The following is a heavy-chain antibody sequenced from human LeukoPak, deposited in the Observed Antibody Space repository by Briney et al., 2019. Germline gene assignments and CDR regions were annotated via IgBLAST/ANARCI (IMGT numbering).Heavy chain of an antibody. CDR2: ISETGRST. CDR3: AKDRGYSYGISEY. D-gene: IGHD5-18*01. J-gene: IGHJ4*02. Sequence: GGSLRLSCAASGFTFSSYSMNWVRQAPGKGLEWVSTISETGRSTYYADSVKGQFTISRDNSKNTLYLQMNSLRAEDTAVYYCAKDRGYSYGISEYWGQGTLVTVSS. V-gene: IGHV3-23*01. CDR1: GFTFSSYS.